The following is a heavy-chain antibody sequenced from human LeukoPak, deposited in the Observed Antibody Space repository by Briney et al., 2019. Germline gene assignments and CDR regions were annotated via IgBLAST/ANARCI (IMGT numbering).Heavy chain of an antibody. CDR2: INPNSGGT. V-gene: IGHV1-2*02. D-gene: IGHD3-10*01. Sequence: ASVKVSCKASGYTFTGCYMHWVRQAPGQGLEWMGWINPNSGGTNYAQKFQGRVTMTRDTSISTAYMELSRLRSDDTAVYYCARDQPTKGGRITMVRGVFFDYWGQGTLVTVSS. CDR3: ARDQPTKGGRITMVRGVFFDY. J-gene: IGHJ4*02. CDR1: GYTFTGCY.